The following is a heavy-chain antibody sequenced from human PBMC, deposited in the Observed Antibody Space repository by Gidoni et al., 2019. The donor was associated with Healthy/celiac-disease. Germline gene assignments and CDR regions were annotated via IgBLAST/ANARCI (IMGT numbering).Heavy chain of an antibody. J-gene: IGHJ4*02. D-gene: IGHD3-16*02. CDR3: ARDRCYDYVWGSYRYSCRQDY. CDR2: ISYDGSNK. Sequence: QVQLVESGGGVVQPGRSLRLSCAASGFTFSSYAMHWVRQAPGKGLEWVAVISYDGSNKYYADSVKGRFTISRDNSKNTLYLQMNSLRAEDTAVYYCARDRCYDYVWGSYRYSCRQDYWGQGTLVTVSS. CDR1: GFTFSSYA. V-gene: IGHV3-30-3*01.